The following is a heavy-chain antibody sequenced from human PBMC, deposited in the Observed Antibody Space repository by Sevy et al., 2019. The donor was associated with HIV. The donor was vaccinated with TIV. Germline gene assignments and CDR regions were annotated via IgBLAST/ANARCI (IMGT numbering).Heavy chain of an antibody. Sequence: ASVKVSCKASGYTFTVYYLNWVRQPPGQGLEWMGWINPNSGGTKYAQKFEGRVTMTTDTSISTAYMELSSLGSDDTAVYYCARDSDFWSGSSTFTYWGQGTLVTVSS. V-gene: IGHV1-2*02. D-gene: IGHD3-3*01. CDR2: INPNSGGT. CDR3: ARDSDFWSGSSTFTY. CDR1: GYTFTVYY. J-gene: IGHJ4*02.